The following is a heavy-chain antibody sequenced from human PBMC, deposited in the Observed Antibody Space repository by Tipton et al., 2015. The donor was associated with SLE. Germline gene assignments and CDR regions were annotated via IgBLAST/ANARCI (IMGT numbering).Heavy chain of an antibody. Sequence: TLSLTCTVSGGSVSSGSYYRSWIRQPPGKGLEWLGYIYYSGSTNYNPSLKSRVTISVDTSKNQFSLKLSSVTAADTAVYYCARGWGSFQIDYWGQGTLVTVSS. CDR2: IYYSGST. J-gene: IGHJ4*02. CDR1: GGSVSSGSYY. CDR3: ARGWGSFQIDY. V-gene: IGHV4-61*01. D-gene: IGHD7-27*01.